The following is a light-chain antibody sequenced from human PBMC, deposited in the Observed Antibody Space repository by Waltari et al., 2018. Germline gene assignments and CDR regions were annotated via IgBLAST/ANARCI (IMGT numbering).Light chain of an antibody. CDR1: SSEVGGYNF. CDR3: SSYTSSRTLV. Sequence: QSALTQPASVSGSPGQSITISCTGTSSEVGGYNFVSWYQQHPGKVPKLVISDVSKRPSGVSNRFSASKSDNTASLTISGLQAEDEADYYCSSYTSSRTLVFGGGTKLTVL. J-gene: IGLJ2*01. CDR2: DVS. V-gene: IGLV2-14*03.